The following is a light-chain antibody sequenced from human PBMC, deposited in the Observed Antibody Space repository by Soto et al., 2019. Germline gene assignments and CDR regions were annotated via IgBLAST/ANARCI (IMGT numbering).Light chain of an antibody. Sequence: QSALTQPPSASGSPGQSVTISCTGTKNDIGVYDFVSWYQHHPGKAPRLIIYEVVQRPSGVPDRFSGSKSGNTASLTVSGLQGADDADYFCKSYAGSNTYVFGSGTKVTVL. J-gene: IGLJ1*01. CDR1: KNDIGVYDF. CDR3: KSYAGSNTYV. V-gene: IGLV2-8*01. CDR2: EVV.